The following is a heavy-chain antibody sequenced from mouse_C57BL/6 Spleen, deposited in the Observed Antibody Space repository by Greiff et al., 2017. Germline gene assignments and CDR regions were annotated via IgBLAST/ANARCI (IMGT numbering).Heavy chain of an antibody. J-gene: IGHJ4*01. Sequence: EVKLVESGGGLVKPGGSLKLSCAASGFTFSDSGMHWVRQAPEKGLEWVAYLSTGSSTIYYADTVKGRFTISRDNARTTLFLQMTSLRSEDTAMYYCARNYYYAMDFWGQGTSVTVSS. CDR3: ARNYYYAMDF. CDR1: GFTFSDSG. CDR2: LSTGSSTI. V-gene: IGHV5-17*01.